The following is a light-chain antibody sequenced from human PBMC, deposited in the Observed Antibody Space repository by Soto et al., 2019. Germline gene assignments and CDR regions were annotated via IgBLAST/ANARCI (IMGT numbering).Light chain of an antibody. CDR1: QSVSSY. Sequence: EIVLTQSPATLSLSPGERATLSCRASQSVSSYLAWYQQKPGQAPRLLIYDASNRATGIPARLSGSGSGTDSTLTISSLEPEVFAVYYCQQRSNWPPYTFGQGTKLESK. V-gene: IGKV3-11*01. J-gene: IGKJ2*01. CDR2: DAS. CDR3: QQRSNWPPYT.